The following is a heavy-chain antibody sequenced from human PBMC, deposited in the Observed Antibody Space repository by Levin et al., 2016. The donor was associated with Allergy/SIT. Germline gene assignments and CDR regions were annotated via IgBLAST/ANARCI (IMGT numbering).Heavy chain of an antibody. V-gene: IGHV3-11*06. Sequence: GESLKISCAASGFNFSDYYMHWIRQAPGKGLEWISYISTTSTYTSYADSVKGRFTISRDNAKNSLYLQMSSLRAEDTAVYYCAREGPYPKRFDSWGQGTLVTVSS. CDR2: ISTTSTYT. J-gene: IGHJ5*01. CDR1: GFNFSDYY. CDR3: AREGPYPKRFDS.